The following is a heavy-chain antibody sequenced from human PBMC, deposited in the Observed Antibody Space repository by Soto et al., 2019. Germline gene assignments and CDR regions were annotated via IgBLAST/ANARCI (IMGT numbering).Heavy chain of an antibody. J-gene: IGHJ4*02. V-gene: IGHV3-30-3*01. Sequence: PGGSLRLSCAASGFTFSSYALHWVRQAPGKGLEWVAVISYDGSNKYFPDSVKGRFTISRDNSKNTLYLQMNSLRTEDTALYFCARDIGRVAAITFDYWGQGTLVTVSS. CDR2: ISYDGSNK. CDR3: ARDIGRVAAITFDY. D-gene: IGHD6-13*01. CDR1: GFTFSSYA.